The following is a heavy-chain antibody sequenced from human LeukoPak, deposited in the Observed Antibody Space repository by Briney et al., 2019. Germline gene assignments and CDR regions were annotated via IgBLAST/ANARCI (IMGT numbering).Heavy chain of an antibody. J-gene: IGHJ4*02. Sequence: SVKVSCKASGGTFSSYAISWVRQAPGQGLEWMGRIIPIFGIANYAQKFQGRVTITADKSTSTAYMELSSLRSEDTAVYYCTGGEYYDSSGYYRPDIYYFDYWGQGTLVTVSS. V-gene: IGHV1-69*04. CDR2: IIPIFGIA. D-gene: IGHD3-22*01. CDR1: GGTFSSYA. CDR3: TGGEYYDSSGYYRPDIYYFDY.